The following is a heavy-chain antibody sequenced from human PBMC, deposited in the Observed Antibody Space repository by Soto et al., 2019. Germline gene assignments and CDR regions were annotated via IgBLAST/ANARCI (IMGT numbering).Heavy chain of an antibody. CDR3: ARDNYGSGRDYYGMDV. J-gene: IGHJ6*02. D-gene: IGHD3-10*01. V-gene: IGHV3-11*01. CDR2: ISSSGSTI. Sequence: GGSLRLSCAASGFTFSDYYMSWIRQAPGKGLEWVSYISSSGSTIYYADSVKGRFTISRDNAKNSLYLQMNSLRAEDTAVYYCARDNYGSGRDYYGMDVWGQGTTVTVSS. CDR1: GFTFSDYY.